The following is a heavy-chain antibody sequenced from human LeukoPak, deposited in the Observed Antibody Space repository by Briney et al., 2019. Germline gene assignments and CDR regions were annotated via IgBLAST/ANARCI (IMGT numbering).Heavy chain of an antibody. CDR3: VRDQSSVSGSYYHFDS. CDR1: GFTFSSYS. V-gene: IGHV3-30-3*01. J-gene: IGHJ4*02. Sequence: PGGSLRLSCAVSGFTFSSYSMHWVRQAPGKGLEWVAVISYDGSSKYYADFMKGRFTISRDNYRNTLWLQMNGLTAEDTAVYYCVRDQSSVSGSYYHFDSWGRGTLVTVSS. CDR2: ISYDGSSK. D-gene: IGHD3-10*01.